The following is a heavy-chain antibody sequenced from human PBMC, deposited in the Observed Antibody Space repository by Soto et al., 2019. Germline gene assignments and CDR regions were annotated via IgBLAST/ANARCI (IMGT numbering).Heavy chain of an antibody. V-gene: IGHV1-3*01. D-gene: IGHD3-10*01. J-gene: IGHJ6*02. CDR3: ARATYTSGGSPTFAMDV. Sequence: ASVKVSCKASGYTFSSNAIHWVGQAPGQELEWMGWINGGNGYAKYSQNFQDRVTLTRDASASTTYMELSSLRSEDTAIFYCARATYTSGGSPTFAMDVWGQGTTVTVS. CDR1: GYTFSSNA. CDR2: INGGNGYA.